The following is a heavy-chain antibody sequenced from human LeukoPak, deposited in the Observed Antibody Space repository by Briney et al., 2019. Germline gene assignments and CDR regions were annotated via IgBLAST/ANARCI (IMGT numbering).Heavy chain of an antibody. CDR2: IYYSGST. D-gene: IGHD3-3*01. CDR3: ARANDFWSGYYKLGVATSKNWFDH. CDR1: GGSFTSYY. J-gene: IGHJ5*02. Sequence: SETLSLSCTDSGGSFTSYYRCCIRQPPGKGLEWIGYIYYSGSTNYNPSLKSRVTISVDTSKNQFSLKLSSVTAADTAVYYCARANDFWSGYYKLGVATSKNWFDHCGERTLFSVSS. V-gene: IGHV4-59*01.